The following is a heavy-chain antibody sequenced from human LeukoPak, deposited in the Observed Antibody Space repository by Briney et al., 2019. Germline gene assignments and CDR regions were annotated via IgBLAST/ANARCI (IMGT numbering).Heavy chain of an antibody. V-gene: IGHV4-38-2*01. Sequence: SETLSLTCSVSGYSVSSAYYWGWIRQPPGKGLEWIGSIYHSGSTYYNPSLKSRVTISVDTSKNQFSLKLSSVTAADTAVYYCARPYGSGSYSSYYYYYMDVWGKGTTVTISS. CDR1: GYSVSSAYY. J-gene: IGHJ6*03. D-gene: IGHD3-10*01. CDR2: IYHSGST. CDR3: ARPYGSGSYSSYYYYYMDV.